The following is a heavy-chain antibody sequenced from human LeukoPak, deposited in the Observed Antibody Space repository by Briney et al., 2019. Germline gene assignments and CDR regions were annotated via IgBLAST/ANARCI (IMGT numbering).Heavy chain of an antibody. CDR1: GGTFSSYA. D-gene: IGHD6-25*01. J-gene: IGHJ4*02. CDR2: IIPIFGTA. V-gene: IGHV1-69*01. Sequence: GSSVKVSCKASGGTFSSYAISWVRQAPGQGLEWMGGIIPIFGTANYAQKFQGRVTITADESTSTAYMELSSVTAADTAVYYCARASSRGSGPDYWGQGALVTVSS. CDR3: ARASSRGSGPDY.